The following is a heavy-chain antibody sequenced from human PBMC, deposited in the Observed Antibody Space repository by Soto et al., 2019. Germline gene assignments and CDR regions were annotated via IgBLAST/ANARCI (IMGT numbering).Heavy chain of an antibody. CDR3: ARDEYSSGWYPKNNYYYYGMDV. V-gene: IGHV3-48*02. J-gene: IGHJ6*02. CDR1: GFTFSSYS. CDR2: ISSSSSTI. D-gene: IGHD6-19*01. Sequence: GGSLRLSCAASGFTFSSYSMNWVRQAPGKGLEWVSYISSSSSTIYYADSVKGRFTISRDNAKNSLYLQMNSLRDEDTAVYYCARDEYSSGWYPKNNYYYYGMDVWGQGTTVTVSS.